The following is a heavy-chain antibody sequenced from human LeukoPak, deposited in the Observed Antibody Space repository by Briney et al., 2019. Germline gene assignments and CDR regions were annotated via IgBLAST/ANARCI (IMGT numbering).Heavy chain of an antibody. Sequence: PGGSLRLSCAASGFSFTSYNFHWVRQAPGKGLQWLGFISYDGNIKYEDSVKGRFTISRDNARNTLYLQINSLRAEDTAVYYCARDGDGSVDFDYWGQGTLVTVSS. J-gene: IGHJ4*02. D-gene: IGHD5-24*01. CDR1: GFSFTSYN. V-gene: IGHV3-30*03. CDR2: ISYDGNIK. CDR3: ARDGDGSVDFDY.